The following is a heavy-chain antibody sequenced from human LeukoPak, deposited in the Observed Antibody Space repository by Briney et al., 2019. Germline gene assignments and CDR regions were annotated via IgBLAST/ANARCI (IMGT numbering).Heavy chain of an antibody. Sequence: GGSLRLSCAVSGFTFSTYAMTWVRRAPGRGLEWVSGISGSGSSTYYADSVKGRFTISRDISKNTLYLQMNSLRAEDTAVYYCAKVKGRDLTGNYLFDYWGQGTLVTVSS. J-gene: IGHJ4*02. CDR2: ISGSGSST. D-gene: IGHD3-9*01. CDR3: AKVKGRDLTGNYLFDY. CDR1: GFTFSTYA. V-gene: IGHV3-23*01.